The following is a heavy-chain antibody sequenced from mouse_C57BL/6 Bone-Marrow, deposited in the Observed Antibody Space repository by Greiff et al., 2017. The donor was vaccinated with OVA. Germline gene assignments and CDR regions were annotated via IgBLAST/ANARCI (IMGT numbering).Heavy chain of an antibody. CDR1: GYTFTDYY. CDR3: APGGVLLRAVGGCDY. D-gene: IGHD1-1*01. Sequence: VQLQQSGPELVKPGASVKISCKASGYTFTDYYMNWVKQSHGKSLEWIGDINPNNGGTSYNQKFKGKATLTVDKSSSTAYMELRSLTSEDSAVYDCAPGGVLLRAVGGCDYWGQGTTLTVSS. V-gene: IGHV1-26*01. CDR2: INPNNGGT. J-gene: IGHJ2*01.